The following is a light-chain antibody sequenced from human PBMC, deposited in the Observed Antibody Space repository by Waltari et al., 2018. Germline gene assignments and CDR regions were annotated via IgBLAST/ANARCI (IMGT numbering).Light chain of an antibody. V-gene: IGLV1-40*01. Sequence: QSVLTQPPSVSGAPGQRVTISSAGHSSNIGAGYDIHWYQQLPGAAPKLLIFDHSNRPLGVPDRFSGSKSGTSVSLVITGLQAEDEADYYCQSYDSSLSAWVFGGGTKLTVL. CDR1: SSNIGAGYD. CDR3: QSYDSSLSAWV. J-gene: IGLJ3*02. CDR2: DHS.